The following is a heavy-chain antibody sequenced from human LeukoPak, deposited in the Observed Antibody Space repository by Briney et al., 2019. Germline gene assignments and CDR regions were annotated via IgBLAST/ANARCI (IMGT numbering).Heavy chain of an antibody. Sequence: PSETLSLTFAVYGGSFSGYYWSWIRQPPGKGLEWMGEINHSGSTNYNPSLKSRVTISVDTSKNQFSLKLSSVTAADTAVYYCARGEIAARRRRYNNWFDPWGQGTLVTVSS. D-gene: IGHD6-6*01. V-gene: IGHV4-34*01. CDR1: GGSFSGYY. J-gene: IGHJ5*02. CDR2: INHSGST. CDR3: ARGEIAARRRRYNNWFDP.